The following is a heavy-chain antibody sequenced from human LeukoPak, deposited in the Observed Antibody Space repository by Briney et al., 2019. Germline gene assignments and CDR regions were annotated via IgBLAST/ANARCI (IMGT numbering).Heavy chain of an antibody. CDR3: ARDPPAIAVAGTKNWFDP. CDR1: GFTLSYYE. CDR2: INSDGSST. D-gene: IGHD6-19*01. Sequence: GGSLRLSCEASGFTLSYYEMNWVRQAPGKGLVWVSRINSDGSSTSYADSVKGRFTISRDNAKNTLYLQMNSLRAEDTAVYYCARDPPAIAVAGTKNWFDPWGQGTLVTVSS. J-gene: IGHJ5*02. V-gene: IGHV3-74*01.